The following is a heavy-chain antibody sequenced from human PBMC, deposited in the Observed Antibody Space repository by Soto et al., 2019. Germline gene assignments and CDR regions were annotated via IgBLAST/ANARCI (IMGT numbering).Heavy chain of an antibody. CDR2: IIPIFGTA. J-gene: IGHJ6*02. V-gene: IGHV1-69*13. Sequence: ASVKVSCKASGGTISSYAISWVRQAPGQGLEWMGGIIPIFGTANYAQKFQGRVTITADESTSTAYMELSSLRSEDTAVYYCARGGITMVRGAADNYYYYYGMDVWGQGTTVTVSS. D-gene: IGHD3-10*01. CDR1: GGTISSYA. CDR3: ARGGITMVRGAADNYYYYYGMDV.